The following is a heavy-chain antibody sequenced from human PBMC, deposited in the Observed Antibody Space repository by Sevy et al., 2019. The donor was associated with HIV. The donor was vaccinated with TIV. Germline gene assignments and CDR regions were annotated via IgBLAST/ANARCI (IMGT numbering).Heavy chain of an antibody. CDR3: ARDLTMVRGIDHYYYYYGMDV. D-gene: IGHD3-10*01. Sequence: GSLRLSCAASGFTVSSNYMSWVRQAPGKGLEWVSVIYSGGSTYYADSVKGRFTISRDNSKNTLYLQMNSLRAEDTAVYYCARDLTMVRGIDHYYYYYGMDVWGQGTTVTVSS. J-gene: IGHJ6*02. CDR1: GFTVSSNY. CDR2: IYSGGST. V-gene: IGHV3-53*01.